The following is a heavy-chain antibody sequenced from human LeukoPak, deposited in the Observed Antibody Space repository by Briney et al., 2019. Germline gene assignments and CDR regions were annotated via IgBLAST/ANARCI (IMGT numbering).Heavy chain of an antibody. CDR2: ISAGGDRT. CDR1: GFTFSDHA. V-gene: IGHV3-23*01. D-gene: IGHD4-11*01. CDR3: ARGTTLKPFDY. J-gene: IGHJ4*02. Sequence: PGGSLRLSCAASGFTFSDHAMSWVRQTPAKGLESVSSISAGGDRTHYADSVKGRFTVSRDNSKNTLYLHMNSLRAEDTAVYYCARGTTLKPFDYWGQGTLVTVSS.